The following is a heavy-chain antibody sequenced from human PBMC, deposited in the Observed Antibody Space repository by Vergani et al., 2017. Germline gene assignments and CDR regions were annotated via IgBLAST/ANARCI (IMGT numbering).Heavy chain of an antibody. CDR2: IIPILGIA. Sequence: QVQLVQSGAEVKKPGSSVKVSCKASGGTFSSYTISWVRQAPGQGLEWMGRIIPILGIANYAQKFQGRVTITADKSTSTAYMELSSLRSEDTAVYYCARTYDSSGYYFEGDAFDIWGQGTMVTVSS. V-gene: IGHV1-69*02. D-gene: IGHD3-22*01. J-gene: IGHJ3*02. CDR3: ARTYDSSGYYFEGDAFDI. CDR1: GGTFSSYT.